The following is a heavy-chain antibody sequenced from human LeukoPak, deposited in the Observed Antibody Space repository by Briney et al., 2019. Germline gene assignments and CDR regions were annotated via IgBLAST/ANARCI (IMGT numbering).Heavy chain of an antibody. CDR1: GGSISSYY. CDR3: ARGPLQLIRGFSYGYPFDY. J-gene: IGHJ4*02. D-gene: IGHD5-18*01. CDR2: IYYSGST. V-gene: IGHV4-59*01. Sequence: PSETLSLTCTVSGGSISSYYWSWTRQPPGKGLEWIGYIYYSGSTNYNPSLKSRDTISVDTSKSQFSLKLSSVTAADTAVYYCARGPLQLIRGFSYGYPFDYWGQGTLVTVSS.